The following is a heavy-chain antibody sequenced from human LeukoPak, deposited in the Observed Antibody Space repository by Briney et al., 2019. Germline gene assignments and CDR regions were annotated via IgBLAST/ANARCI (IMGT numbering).Heavy chain of an antibody. J-gene: IGHJ3*02. V-gene: IGHV4-59*08. CDR1: GGSISSYY. Sequence: SETLSLTCTVSGGSISSYYWSWIRQPPGKGLEWIGYINYSGSTNYNPSLKSRVTISGDTSKNQFSLKLSSVTAADTAVYYCARGNRGYDYAFDIWGKGTMVTVSS. D-gene: IGHD5-12*01. CDR2: INYSGST. CDR3: ARGNRGYDYAFDI.